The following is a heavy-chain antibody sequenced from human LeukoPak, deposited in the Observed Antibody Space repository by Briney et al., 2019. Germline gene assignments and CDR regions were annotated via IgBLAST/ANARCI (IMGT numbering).Heavy chain of an antibody. V-gene: IGHV3-30*02. Sequence: PGGSLRLSCAASGFTFSSYGMHWVRQAPGKGLEWVAFIRYDGSNKDYADSVKGRFTISRDNAKNTLYLQMNSLRAEDTAVYYCARAGRGLRYFDWLTYDYWGQGTLVTVSS. J-gene: IGHJ4*02. CDR2: IRYDGSNK. CDR3: ARAGRGLRYFDWLTYDY. CDR1: GFTFSSYG. D-gene: IGHD3-9*01.